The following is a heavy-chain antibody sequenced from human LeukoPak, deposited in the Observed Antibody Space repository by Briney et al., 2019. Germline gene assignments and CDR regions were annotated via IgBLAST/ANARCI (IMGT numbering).Heavy chain of an antibody. J-gene: IGHJ4*02. CDR3: ARGYSSGPHSDY. Sequence: GGSLRLSCAASGFTLSSYWMHWVRQVPGKGLVWVSRIKGDGSDTRYADSVKGRFTISRDNAKNTLYLQMNSLRAEDTAVYYCARGYSSGPHSDYWGQGTLVTVSS. CDR1: GFTLSSYW. D-gene: IGHD6-19*01. V-gene: IGHV3-74*01. CDR2: IKGDGSDT.